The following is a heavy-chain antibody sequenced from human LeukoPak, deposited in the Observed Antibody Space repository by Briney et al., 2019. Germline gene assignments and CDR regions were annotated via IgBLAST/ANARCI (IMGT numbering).Heavy chain of an antibody. Sequence: GASVKVSCKASGYTFTSYGISWVRQAPGQGLEWMGWISAYNGNTNYAQKFQGRVTMTRDTSTSTVYMELSSLRSEDTAVYYCARVPLVGATDYFDYWGQGTLVTVSS. CDR3: ARVPLVGATDYFDY. D-gene: IGHD1-26*01. J-gene: IGHJ4*02. CDR1: GYTFTSYG. CDR2: ISAYNGNT. V-gene: IGHV1-18*01.